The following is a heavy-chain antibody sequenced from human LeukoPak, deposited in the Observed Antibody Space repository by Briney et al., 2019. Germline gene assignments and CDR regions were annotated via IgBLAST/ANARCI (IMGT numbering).Heavy chain of an antibody. CDR1: GYTLTELP. CDR3: ATMHYDYVWGSYPRDY. V-gene: IGHV1-24*01. J-gene: IGHJ4*02. Sequence: ASVKVSCKVSGYTLTELPMHWVRQAPGKGLEWMGGFDPEDGETIYAQKFQGRVTMTEDTSTDTAYMELSSLRSEDTAVYYCATMHYDYVWGSYPRDYWGQGTLVTVSS. D-gene: IGHD3-16*02. CDR2: FDPEDGET.